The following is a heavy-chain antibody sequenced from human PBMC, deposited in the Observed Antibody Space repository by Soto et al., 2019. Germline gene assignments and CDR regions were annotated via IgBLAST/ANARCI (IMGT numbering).Heavy chain of an antibody. J-gene: IGHJ3*01. D-gene: IGHD1-1*01. CDR1: GFTFDDYA. Sequence: EVQLVESGGGLVQPGGSLKLSCAGSGFTFDDYAINWVRQAPGKGLEWVSGISGSGNQIDYTDSVEGRFIISRDDSKNTVFLQMNGLSAEDTAVYFCAKNQDWNRPDPGAFDVWGQGTTVTVTS. CDR3: AKNQDWNRPDPGAFDV. CDR2: ISGSGNQI. V-gene: IGHV3-23*04.